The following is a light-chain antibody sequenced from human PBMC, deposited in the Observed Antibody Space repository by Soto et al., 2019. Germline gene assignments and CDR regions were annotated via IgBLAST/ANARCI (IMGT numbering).Light chain of an antibody. J-gene: IGKJ1*01. CDR3: QQSYSIPRT. CDR2: AAS. CDR1: QSISSY. V-gene: IGKV1-39*01. Sequence: DIQMTQSPSSLSASVGDRVTITCRASQSISSYLNWYQQKPGNAPRLLIFAASNLQSGVPSRFSGSGSGTDFTLTISSLQPEDFATYYCQQSYSIPRTFGQVTKVEIK.